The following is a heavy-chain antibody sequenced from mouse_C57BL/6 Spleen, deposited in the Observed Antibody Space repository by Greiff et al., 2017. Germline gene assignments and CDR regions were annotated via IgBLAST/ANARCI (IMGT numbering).Heavy chain of an antibody. V-gene: IGHV1-82*01. CDR3: ARSDYSNSAFGW. CDR1: GYAFSSSW. Sequence: QVQLQQSGPELVKPGASVKISCKASGYAFSSSWMNWVKQRPGKGLEWIGRIYPGDGDTNYNGKFKGKATLTADKSSSTAYMQLSSLTSEDSAVYFCARSDYSNSAFGWWGQGTMVTVSA. D-gene: IGHD2-5*01. J-gene: IGHJ3*02. CDR2: IYPGDGDT.